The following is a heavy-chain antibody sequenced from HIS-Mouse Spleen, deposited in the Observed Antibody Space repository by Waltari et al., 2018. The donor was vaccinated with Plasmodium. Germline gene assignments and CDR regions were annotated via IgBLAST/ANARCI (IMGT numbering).Heavy chain of an antibody. CDR3: ARDYDAGGYYFDY. CDR1: GYTVTGYY. Sequence: QVQLVQSGAEVKKPGASVKVSCKASGYTVTGYYMHWGRQAPGQGLEWMGLINPNSGGTNYAQKFQGRVTMTRDTSISTAYMELSRLRSDDTAVYYCARDYDAGGYYFDYWGQGTLVTVSS. J-gene: IGHJ4*02. D-gene: IGHD3-3*01. V-gene: IGHV1-2*02. CDR2: INPNSGGT.